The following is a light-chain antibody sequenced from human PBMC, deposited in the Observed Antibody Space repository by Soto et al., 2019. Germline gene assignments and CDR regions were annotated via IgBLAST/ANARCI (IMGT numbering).Light chain of an antibody. CDR1: QSISSG. V-gene: IGKV1-5*01. CDR3: QQYDSYGFT. CDR2: DAS. J-gene: IGKJ2*01. Sequence: DIQMTQSPSTLSASVGDKVNITCRASQSISSGVAWYQQKPGKAPKFLIYDASSLKSGVPSRFSGSGSGTEFTLNIRSLQPDDCATYYCQQYDSYGFTFGQGTKLEIK.